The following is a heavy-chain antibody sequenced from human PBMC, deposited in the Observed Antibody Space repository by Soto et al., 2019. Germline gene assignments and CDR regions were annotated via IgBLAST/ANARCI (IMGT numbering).Heavy chain of an antibody. Sequence: PSETLSLTCTVSGGSISSYYWSWIRQPPGKGLEWIGYIYYSGSTNYNPSLKSRVTISVDTSKNQFSLKLSSVTAADTAVYYCARLGHYDYIWGSYRPRGYFDYWGQGTLVTVS. D-gene: IGHD3-16*02. CDR2: IYYSGST. CDR3: ARLGHYDYIWGSYRPRGYFDY. J-gene: IGHJ4*02. V-gene: IGHV4-59*08. CDR1: GGSISSYY.